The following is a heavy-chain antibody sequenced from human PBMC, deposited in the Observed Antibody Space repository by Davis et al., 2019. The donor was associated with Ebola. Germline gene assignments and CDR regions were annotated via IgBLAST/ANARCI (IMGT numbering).Heavy chain of an antibody. V-gene: IGHV1-69*13. D-gene: IGHD5-12*01. Sequence: SVKVSCKASGGTFSSYAISWVRQAPGQGLEWMGGIIPIFGTANYAQKFQGRVTITADESTSTAYMELSSLRSEDTAVYYCAEGVATRPEGWGFDYWGQGTLVTVSS. J-gene: IGHJ4*02. CDR1: GGTFSSYA. CDR2: IIPIFGTA. CDR3: AEGVATRPEGWGFDY.